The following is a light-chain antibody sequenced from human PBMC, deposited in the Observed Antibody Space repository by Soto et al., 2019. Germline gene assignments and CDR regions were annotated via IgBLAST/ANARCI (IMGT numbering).Light chain of an antibody. J-gene: IGKJ4*01. V-gene: IGKV4-1*01. CDR2: WAS. CDR3: QQYYTLPLT. CDR1: QIFLFTSNNKNY. Sequence: SWMTQSPDSLAVSLGYSATINCDSSQIFLFTSNNKNYLAWYQQKPGQPPKLLLSWASARESGVPERFSGSGSGTLFTLSISSLQAEDVAVYYCQQYYTLPLTFGGGTKVDIK.